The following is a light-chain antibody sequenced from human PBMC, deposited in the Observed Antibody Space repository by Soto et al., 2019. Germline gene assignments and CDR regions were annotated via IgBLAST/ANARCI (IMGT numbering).Light chain of an antibody. V-gene: IGLV2-14*01. J-gene: IGLJ1*01. Sequence: QSSLTQPASVSGSPGRTLTISCTGTSSDVGGYNYVSWYQHHPGKAPKLMIYEVSNWPSGVSNRFSGSKSGNTASLTTSGLQAEDEADYYCSSYTSSSTYVFGTGTKVTVL. CDR3: SSYTSSSTYV. CDR1: SSDVGGYNY. CDR2: EVS.